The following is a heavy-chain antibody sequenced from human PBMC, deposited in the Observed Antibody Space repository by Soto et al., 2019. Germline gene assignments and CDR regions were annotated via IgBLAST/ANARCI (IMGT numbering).Heavy chain of an antibody. CDR3: EREHYCDCAWCDP. CDR2: MKHKSGNT. Sequence: QVQLVQSGAEVKKPGASVKLSCTASGYTFPSYDINWVRQATGQGLEWMGWMKHKSGNTGYAQKCQGRVTMTRNTSISTAYMELSSLRTEDTDGYYCEREHYCDCAWCDPWGQGTLVTVSS. D-gene: IGHD3-9*01. J-gene: IGHJ5*02. CDR1: GYTFPSYD. V-gene: IGHV1-8*01.